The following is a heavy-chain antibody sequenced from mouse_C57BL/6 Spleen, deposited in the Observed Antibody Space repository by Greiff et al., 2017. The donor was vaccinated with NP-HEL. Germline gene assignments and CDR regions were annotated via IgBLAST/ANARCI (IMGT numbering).Heavy chain of an antibody. Sequence: VQLQQSGAELVRPGASVKLSCTASGFNIKDDYMHWVKQRPEQGLEWIGWIDPENGDTEYASKFQGKATITADTSSNTAYMQLSSLTSEDTAVYYCTTVHYSNYRRDYYAMDYWGQGTSVTVSS. CDR1: GFNIKDDY. CDR2: IDPENGDT. CDR3: TTVHYSNYRRDYYAMDY. J-gene: IGHJ4*01. V-gene: IGHV14-4*01. D-gene: IGHD2-12*01.